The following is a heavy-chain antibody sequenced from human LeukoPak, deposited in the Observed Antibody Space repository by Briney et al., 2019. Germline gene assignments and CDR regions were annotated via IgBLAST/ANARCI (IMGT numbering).Heavy chain of an antibody. V-gene: IGHV3-30-3*01. Sequence: GGSLRLSCAASGFTSSSYAMHWVRQAPGKGLEWVAVISYDGSNKYYADSVKGRFTISRDNSKNTLYLQMNSLRAEDTAVYYCARDSVPLIVATNLDYWGQGTLVTVSS. CDR3: ARDSVPLIVATNLDY. CDR2: ISYDGSNK. CDR1: GFTSSSYA. J-gene: IGHJ4*02. D-gene: IGHD5-12*01.